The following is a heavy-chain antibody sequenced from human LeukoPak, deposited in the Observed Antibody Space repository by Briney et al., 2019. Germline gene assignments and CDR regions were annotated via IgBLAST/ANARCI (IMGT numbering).Heavy chain of an antibody. V-gene: IGHV3-23*01. J-gene: IGHJ4*02. CDR2: ISGSGFTT. CDR3: AKAVAAVGAVYFDY. Sequence: GGPLRLSCAASGFTFTSYAMSWVRLAPGKGLEWVSGISGSGFTTDYADSVKGRFTISRDNSKNTLYLQLDSLRADDTALYYCAKAVAAVGAVYFDYWGQGTLVTVSS. CDR1: GFTFTSYA. D-gene: IGHD6-13*01.